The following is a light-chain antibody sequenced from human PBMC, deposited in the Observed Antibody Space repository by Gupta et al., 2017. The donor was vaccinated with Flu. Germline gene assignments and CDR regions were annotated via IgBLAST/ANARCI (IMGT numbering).Light chain of an antibody. CDR2: RNN. Sequence: QSVLTQPPSASGTPGQRVTISGSGSSANSGSNTVNRYQQLPGTAPKLLIYRNNQRPSGVPDRFSGSKSGTSASLAISGLQSEDEADYYCAAWDDSLNGPVFGTGTKVTVL. CDR3: AAWDDSLNGPV. CDR1: SANSGSNT. V-gene: IGLV1-44*01. J-gene: IGLJ1*01.